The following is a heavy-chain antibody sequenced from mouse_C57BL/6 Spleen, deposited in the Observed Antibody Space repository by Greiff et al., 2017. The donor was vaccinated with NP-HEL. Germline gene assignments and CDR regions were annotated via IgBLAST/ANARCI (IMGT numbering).Heavy chain of an antibody. D-gene: IGHD1-3*01. CDR2: ISSGSSTI. J-gene: IGHJ2*01. CDR1: GFTFSDYG. Sequence: EVQLVESGGGLVKPGGSLKLSCAASGFTFSDYGMHWVRQAPEKGLEWVAYISSGSSTIYYADTVKGRFTISRDNAKNTLFLQMTILRSEDTAMYYCAKNNIGCFDYWGQGTTLTVSS. V-gene: IGHV5-17*01. CDR3: AKNNIGCFDY.